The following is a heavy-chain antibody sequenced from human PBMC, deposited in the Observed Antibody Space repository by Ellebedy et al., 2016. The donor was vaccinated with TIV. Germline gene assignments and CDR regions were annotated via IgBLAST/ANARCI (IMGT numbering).Heavy chain of an antibody. CDR2: IIPIFGTA. Sequence: SVKVSXXASGYTFTYCSLHWLQQAPGQGLEWMGGIIPIFGTANYAQKFQGRVTITADESTSTAYVELSSLRSEDTAVYYCALTYYDILTGYYNPPGVYWGQGTLVTVSS. V-gene: IGHV1-69*13. J-gene: IGHJ4*02. CDR1: GYTFTYCS. D-gene: IGHD3-9*01. CDR3: ALTYYDILTGYYNPPGVY.